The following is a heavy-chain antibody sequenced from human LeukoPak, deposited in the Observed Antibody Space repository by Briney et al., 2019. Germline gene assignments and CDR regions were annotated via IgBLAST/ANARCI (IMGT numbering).Heavy chain of an antibody. D-gene: IGHD2-2*01. Sequence: GASVKVSCKASGYTFTGYYTHWVRQAPGQGLEWMGWINPNSGGTNYAQKFQGRVTMTRDTSISTAYMELSRLRSDDTAVYYCARDSGYCSSTSCSHIFDYWGQGTLVTVSS. CDR3: ARDSGYCSSTSCSHIFDY. CDR2: INPNSGGT. CDR1: GYTFTGYY. V-gene: IGHV1-2*02. J-gene: IGHJ4*02.